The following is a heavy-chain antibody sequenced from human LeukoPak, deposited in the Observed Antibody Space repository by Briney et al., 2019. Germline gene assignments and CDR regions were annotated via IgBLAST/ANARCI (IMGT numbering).Heavy chain of an antibody. CDR1: AYTFSNYL. D-gene: IGHD3-10*01. Sequence: GASVKVSCKASAYTFSNYLMHWVRQAPGQGLEWMGIIDPSGGSTDYAQKFQGRVTMTRDTSTTTVYMELSSLRSEDTAVYYCARDLXLRXVXXXFDPWGQGTXVTVSS. V-gene: IGHV1-46*01. CDR2: IDPSGGST. J-gene: IGHJ5*02. CDR3: ARDLXLRXVXXXFDP.